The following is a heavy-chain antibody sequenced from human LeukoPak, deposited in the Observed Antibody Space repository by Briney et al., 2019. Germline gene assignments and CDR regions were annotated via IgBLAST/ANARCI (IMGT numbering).Heavy chain of an antibody. CDR3: ARPPYGGVDY. CDR1: GLTVSSY. D-gene: IGHD4-23*01. Sequence: GRSLRLSCAASGLTVSSYMSWVRQAPGKGLEWVSVIYSGGSIYYADSVKGRFTISRDKSKNTLYLQMNSLRAEDTAVYYCARPPYGGVDYWGQGTLVTVSS. J-gene: IGHJ4*02. V-gene: IGHV3-66*04. CDR2: IYSGGSI.